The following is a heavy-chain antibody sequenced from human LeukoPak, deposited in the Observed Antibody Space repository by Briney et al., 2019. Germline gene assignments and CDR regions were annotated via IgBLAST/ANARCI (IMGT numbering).Heavy chain of an antibody. J-gene: IGHJ4*02. V-gene: IGHV1-2*02. CDR3: ARGGGVVGATLDY. CDR1: GYTFTGYY. Sequence: ASVKVSCRASGYTFTGYYMHWVRQAPGQGREWMGWINPNGGGTNYAQKFQGRVTMTRDTSFSTAYMELSRLRTDDTAVYYCARGGGVVGATLDYWGQGTLVTVSS. D-gene: IGHD1-26*01. CDR2: INPNGGGT.